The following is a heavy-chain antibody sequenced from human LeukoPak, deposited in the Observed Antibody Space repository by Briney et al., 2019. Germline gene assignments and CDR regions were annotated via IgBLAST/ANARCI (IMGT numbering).Heavy chain of an antibody. CDR1: GYTFSSYG. V-gene: IGHV3-30*18. J-gene: IGHJ4*02. CDR3: AKSRHSTIWAIDY. Sequence: PGRSLRLSCAASGYTFSSYGMHWVRQAPGKGLEWVAVISYDGTNKYYADSVKGRITTSRDNSKNTLYLQMNSLRAEDTAVYYCAKSRHSTIWAIDYWGQGTLVTVSS. CDR2: ISYDGTNK. D-gene: IGHD6-13*01.